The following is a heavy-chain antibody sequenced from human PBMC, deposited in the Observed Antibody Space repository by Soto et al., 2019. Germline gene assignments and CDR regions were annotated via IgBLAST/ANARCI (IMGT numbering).Heavy chain of an antibody. CDR3: AHRESDRAAY. V-gene: IGHV2-5*02. J-gene: IGHJ4*02. D-gene: IGHD3-10*01. CDR1: GFSLSTGGVG. Sequence: QITLKESGPTLVKPTQTLTLTCTFSGFSLSTGGVGVGWIRQPPGKALEYLALIYWDDDKRYSPSLKSRLTIATDTSKNQVVLTMTTMDPVDTATYYCAHRESDRAAYWGQGTLVTVSS. CDR2: IYWDDDK.